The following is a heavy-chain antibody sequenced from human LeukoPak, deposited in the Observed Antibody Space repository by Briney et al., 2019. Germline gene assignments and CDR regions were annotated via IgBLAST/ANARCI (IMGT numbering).Heavy chain of an antibody. CDR3: ARVTVYHAFDI. CDR2: ISSSSYT. D-gene: IGHD4-17*01. J-gene: IGHJ3*02. Sequence: GRSLRLSCAASGFTFSDYYMSWIRQAPGKGLEWVSYISSSSYTNYADSVKGRFTISRDNAKNSLYLQMNSLRAEDTAVYYCARVTVYHAFDIWGQGTMVTVSS. V-gene: IGHV3-11*06. CDR1: GFTFSDYY.